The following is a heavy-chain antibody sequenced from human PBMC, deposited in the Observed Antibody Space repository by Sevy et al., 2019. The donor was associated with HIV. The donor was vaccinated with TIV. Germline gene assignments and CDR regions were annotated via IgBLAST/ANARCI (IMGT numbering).Heavy chain of an antibody. CDR1: GYTFTSYG. J-gene: IGHJ5*02. CDR2: ISAYNGNT. V-gene: IGHV1-18*01. Sequence: ASVKVSCKASGYTFTSYGISWVRQAPGQWLEWMGWISAYNGNTNYAQKLQGRVTMTTDTSTSTAYMELRSLRSDDTAVYYCARDYCSGGSCYESSNWFDPWGQGTLVNRLL. CDR3: ARDYCSGGSCYESSNWFDP. D-gene: IGHD2-15*01.